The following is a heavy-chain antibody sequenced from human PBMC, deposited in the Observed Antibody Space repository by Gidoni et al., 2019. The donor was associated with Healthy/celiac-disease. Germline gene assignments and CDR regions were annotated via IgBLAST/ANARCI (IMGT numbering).Heavy chain of an antibody. CDR3: ARDQRDIVLAYYYGMDV. CDR2: INSDGSST. J-gene: IGHJ6*02. D-gene: IGHD2-8*02. Sequence: EVQLVASGCGLVQPGGSLSLSCAASGFTFSSYWMHWVRQAPGKGLVWVSRINSDGSSTSYADSGKGRFTISRDNAKNTLYLQMNSLRAEDTAVYYCARDQRDIVLAYYYGMDVWGQGTTVTVSS. CDR1: GFTFSSYW. V-gene: IGHV3-74*01.